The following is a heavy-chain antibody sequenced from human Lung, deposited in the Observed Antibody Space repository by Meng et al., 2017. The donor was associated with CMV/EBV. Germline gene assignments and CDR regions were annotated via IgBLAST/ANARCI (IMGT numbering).Heavy chain of an antibody. J-gene: IGHJ4*02. CDR3: ARVEVGITSGDY. D-gene: IGHD1-26*01. V-gene: IGHV1-18*01. Sequence: AHLVQAGSEVKKPGASVKVSCKASVYTFTNYGITWVRQAPGQGLEWMGWISAYNGNTNYAQTLQGRLTMTTDTSTSTAYMELRSLRSDDTAVYYCARVEVGITSGDYWGQGTLVTVSS. CDR1: VYTFTNYG. CDR2: ISAYNGNT.